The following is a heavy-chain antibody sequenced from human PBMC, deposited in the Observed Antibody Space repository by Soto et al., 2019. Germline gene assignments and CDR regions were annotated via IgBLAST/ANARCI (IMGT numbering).Heavy chain of an antibody. V-gene: IGHV3-30*18. CDR1: GFSFSTYG. D-gene: IGHD2-2*01. CDR2: ISYDGGNK. CDR3: AKVLGYCTSSSCSRDSYYYYGMDV. Sequence: PGGSLRLCCAASGFSFSTYGMHWVRQAPGKGLEWVAVISYDGGNKYYADSVKGRFTISRDNPKNTLYLQMNSLRAEDTAVYYCAKVLGYCTSSSCSRDSYYYYGMDVWGQGTTVTVSS. J-gene: IGHJ6*02.